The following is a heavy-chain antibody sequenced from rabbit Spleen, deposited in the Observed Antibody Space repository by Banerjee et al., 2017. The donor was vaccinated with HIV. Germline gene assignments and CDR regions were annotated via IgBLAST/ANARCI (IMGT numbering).Heavy chain of an antibody. CDR2: IAGSSSGFT. Sequence: QQLEESGGDLVKPGASLTLTCTASGFDLSRYYNMCWVRQAPGKGLEWIGCIAGSSSGFTYSATWAKGRFTCSKTSSTTVTLQMTSLTVADTATYFCARDAGSGDYIDVYFDLWGPGTLVTVS. V-gene: IGHV1S40*01. CDR3: ARDAGSGDYIDVYFDL. J-gene: IGHJ4*01. D-gene: IGHD8-1*01. CDR1: GFDLSRYYN.